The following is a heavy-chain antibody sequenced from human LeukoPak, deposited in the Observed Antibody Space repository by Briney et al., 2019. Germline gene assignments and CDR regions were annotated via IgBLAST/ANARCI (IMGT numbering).Heavy chain of an antibody. V-gene: IGHV4-30-4*08. CDR1: GGSISRGDYY. CDR2: IYYSGST. Sequence: SETLSLTCTVSGGSISRGDYYWSWIRQPPGKGLEWIGYIYYSGSTYYNPSLKSRVTISVDTSKNQFSLKLSSVTAADTAVYYCAREGYSYYMDVWGKGTTVTVSS. CDR3: AREGYSYYMDV. J-gene: IGHJ6*03.